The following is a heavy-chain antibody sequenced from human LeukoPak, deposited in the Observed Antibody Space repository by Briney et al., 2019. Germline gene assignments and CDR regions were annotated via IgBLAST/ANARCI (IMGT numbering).Heavy chain of an antibody. J-gene: IGHJ4*02. CDR2: IGPTGSDR. CDR3: ATETNGRHYDY. D-gene: IGHD1-14*01. Sequence: GGSLRLSCTASGLTFSTSGFNWVRQAPGKGLEWVASIGPTGSDRYHADSIKGRFTISRDNANNFLYLQMNSLRAEDTAVYYCATETNGRHYDYWGQGNLLTVSS. CDR1: GLTFSTSG. V-gene: IGHV3-21*06.